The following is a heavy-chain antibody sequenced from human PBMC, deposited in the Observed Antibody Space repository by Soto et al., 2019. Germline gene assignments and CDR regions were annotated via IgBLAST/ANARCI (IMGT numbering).Heavy chain of an antibody. CDR3: ATAPITMIMASFDS. CDR1: GYTITEXS. D-gene: IGHD3-22*01. CDR2: FDPEDGET. V-gene: IGHV1-24*01. J-gene: IGHJ4*02. Sequence: ASVKVSCKVSGYTITEXSMHGVRQAPGKGLEWMGGFDPEDGETIYAQRFQGRVTMTEDTSTDTAYMELSSLRSEDTAVYYCATAPITMIMASFDSWGQGTLVTV.